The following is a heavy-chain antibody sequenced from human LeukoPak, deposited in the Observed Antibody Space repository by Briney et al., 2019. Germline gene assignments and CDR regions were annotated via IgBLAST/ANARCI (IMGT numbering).Heavy chain of an antibody. CDR3: ASVVAGTGLHYYYYYMDV. Sequence: SETLSLTCTVSGGSISSGSYYWSWIRQPAGKGLEWIGRIYTSGSTNYNPSLKSRVTISVDTSKNQFSLKLSSVTAADTAVYYCASVVAGTGLHYYYYYMDVWGKGTTVTISS. CDR1: GGSISSGSYY. D-gene: IGHD6-19*01. J-gene: IGHJ6*03. V-gene: IGHV4-61*02. CDR2: IYTSGST.